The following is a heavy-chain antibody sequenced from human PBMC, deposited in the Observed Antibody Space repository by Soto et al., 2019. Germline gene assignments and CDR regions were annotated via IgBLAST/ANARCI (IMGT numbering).Heavy chain of an antibody. J-gene: IGHJ4*02. CDR3: AKDRGSGLYKAKGDLYY. D-gene: IGHD2-15*01. Sequence: GGSLRLSCAASGFTFSSYAMSWVRQAPGKGLEWVSAISGSGGSTYYADSVKGRFTISRDNSKNTLYLQMNSLRAEDTAVYYCAKDRGSGLYKAKGDLYYWGQGTLVAVSS. CDR2: ISGSGGST. CDR1: GFTFSSYA. V-gene: IGHV3-23*01.